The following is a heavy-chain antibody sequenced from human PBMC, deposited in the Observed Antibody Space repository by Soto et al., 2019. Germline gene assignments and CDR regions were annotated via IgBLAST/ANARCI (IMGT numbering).Heavy chain of an antibody. D-gene: IGHD1-1*01. CDR1: GYTFTSYD. CDR3: ARGSKWKAAFDT. CDR2: MNPNSGNT. V-gene: IGHV1-8*01. Sequence: GASVKVSCKASGYTFTSYDINWVRQATGQGLEWMGWMNPNSGNTGYAQKLQDRVTMTRNTSISTAYIELSSLRSEDTAVYYCARGSKWKAAFDTWAQGTWSPSPQ. J-gene: IGHJ3*02.